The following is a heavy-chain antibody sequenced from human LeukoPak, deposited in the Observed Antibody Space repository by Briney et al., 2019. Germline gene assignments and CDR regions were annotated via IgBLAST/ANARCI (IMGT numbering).Heavy chain of an antibody. J-gene: IGHJ4*02. CDR3: ARFIAAPYYFDY. V-gene: IGHV3-21*01. Sequence: PGGSLRLSCAASGFTFSSYSMNWVRQAPGRGLEWVSFISSSRSEIYYADSVKGRFTISRDNAKNSLYLQMNSLRAEDTAVYYCARFIAAPYYFDYWGRGTLVTVSS. D-gene: IGHD6-13*01. CDR2: ISSSRSEI. CDR1: GFTFSSYS.